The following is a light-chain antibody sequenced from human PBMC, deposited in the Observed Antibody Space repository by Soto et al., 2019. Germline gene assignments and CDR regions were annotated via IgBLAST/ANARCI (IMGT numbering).Light chain of an antibody. J-gene: IGLJ3*02. Sequence: QSVLPQPPSASGTPGHRVTISCSGSSSNIGSNTVNWYQQLPGTAPKLLIYSNNQRPSGVPDRFSGSKSGTSASLAISGLQSEDEADYYCAAWDDSLNGHWVFGGGTKLTVL. CDR2: SNN. CDR3: AAWDDSLNGHWV. CDR1: SSNIGSNT. V-gene: IGLV1-44*01.